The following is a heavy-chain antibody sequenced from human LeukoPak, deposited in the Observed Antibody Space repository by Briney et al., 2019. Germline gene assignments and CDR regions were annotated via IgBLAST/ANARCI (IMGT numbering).Heavy chain of an antibody. CDR3: ARGDY. Sequence: SETLSLTCTVSGASINSAGYYWSWIRQLPGKGLEWIGYISYTGSTYYNPSLKSRVIISRDTSKNQFSLKLSSVTAADTAIYYCARGDYWGQGTLVTVSS. J-gene: IGHJ4*02. CDR1: GASINSAGYY. CDR2: ISYTGST. V-gene: IGHV4-31*03.